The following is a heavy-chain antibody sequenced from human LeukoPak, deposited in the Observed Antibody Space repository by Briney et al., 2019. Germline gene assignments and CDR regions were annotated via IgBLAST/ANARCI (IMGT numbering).Heavy chain of an antibody. Sequence: PGGSLRLSCAASGFTFSSYGMHWVRQAPGKGLEWVSSIYSGGGSTYYADSVKGRFTISRDDSKNTLFLQMNSLRAEDAAVYYCTRSPYDTSDLYYKVAYFDYWGQGTLVTVSS. CDR1: GFTFSSYG. J-gene: IGHJ4*02. CDR2: IYSGGGST. V-gene: IGHV3-NL1*01. D-gene: IGHD3-10*01. CDR3: TRSPYDTSDLYYKVAYFDY.